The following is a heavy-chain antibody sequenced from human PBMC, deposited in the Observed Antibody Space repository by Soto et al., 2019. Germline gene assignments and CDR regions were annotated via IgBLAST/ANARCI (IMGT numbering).Heavy chain of an antibody. Sequence: SETLSLTCTVSGGSISSGDYYWSWIRQPPGKGLEWIGYIYYSGSTYYKPSLKSRVTISVDKSKNQFSLKLSSVTAADTAVYYCARGRVVVPAAVMFNCLDPWGQGALVTVSS. V-gene: IGHV4-30-4*01. D-gene: IGHD2-2*01. CDR1: GGSISSGDYY. CDR2: IYYSGST. J-gene: IGHJ5*02. CDR3: ARGRVVVPAAVMFNCLDP.